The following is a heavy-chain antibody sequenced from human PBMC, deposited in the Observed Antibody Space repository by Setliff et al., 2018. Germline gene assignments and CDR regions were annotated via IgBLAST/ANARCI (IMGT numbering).Heavy chain of an antibody. V-gene: IGHV3-11*04. CDR2: ISSSGSTI. J-gene: IGHJ6*02. CDR1: GFTFSDYY. Sequence: KPGGSLRLSCAASGFTFSDYYMSWIRQAPGKGLEWVSYISSSGSTIYYADSVKGRFTISRDNAKNSLYLQMNSLRAEDTAVYYCARAYDSSGYYDYYYGMDVWGQGTTVTVSS. D-gene: IGHD3-22*01. CDR3: ARAYDSSGYYDYYYGMDV.